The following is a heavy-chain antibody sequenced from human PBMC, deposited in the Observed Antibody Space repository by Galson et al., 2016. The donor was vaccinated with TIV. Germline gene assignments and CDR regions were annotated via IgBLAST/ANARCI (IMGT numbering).Heavy chain of an antibody. CDR3: ARATPSVFGIIMTLDS. CDR2: TYYRSTWYN. J-gene: IGHJ4*02. V-gene: IGHV6-1*01. D-gene: IGHD3-16*01. Sequence: CAISGDSVSSTSAAWNWIRQSPSRGLEWLGRTYYRSTWYNDYAPSVKSRIIINPDTSKNQFSLQLNSVTPEDTAVYYCARATPSVFGIIMTLDSWGQGTLVTVSS. CDR1: GDSVSSTSAA.